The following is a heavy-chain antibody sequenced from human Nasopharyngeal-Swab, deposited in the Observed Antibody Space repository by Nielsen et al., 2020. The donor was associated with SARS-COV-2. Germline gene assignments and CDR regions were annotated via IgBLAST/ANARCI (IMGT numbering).Heavy chain of an antibody. Sequence: RQAPGKGLEWIGSIYYSGSTCYNPSLKSRVTISVDTSKNQFSLKLSSVTAADTAVYYCASHRRGYSEDYGMDVWGQGTTVTVSS. CDR2: IYYSGST. CDR3: ASHRRGYSEDYGMDV. V-gene: IGHV4-39*01. J-gene: IGHJ6*02. D-gene: IGHD5-18*01.